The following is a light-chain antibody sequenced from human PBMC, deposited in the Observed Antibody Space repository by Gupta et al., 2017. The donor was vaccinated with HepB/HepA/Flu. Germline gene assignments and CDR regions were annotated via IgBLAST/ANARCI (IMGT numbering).Light chain of an antibody. CDR2: RDS. J-gene: IGLJ2*01. CDR1: NIGSKN. Sequence: SYELTQPLSVSVALGQTARITCGGNNIGSKNVHWYQQKPGQAPVLVIYRDSNRPSGIPERFSGSNSGNTATLTISRAQAGDEADYYCQVWDSNTAIFGGGTKLTVL. V-gene: IGLV3-9*01. CDR3: QVWDSNTAI.